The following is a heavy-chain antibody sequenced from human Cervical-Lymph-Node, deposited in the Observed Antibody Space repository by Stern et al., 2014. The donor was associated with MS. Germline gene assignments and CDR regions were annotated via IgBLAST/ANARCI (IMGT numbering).Heavy chain of an antibody. V-gene: IGHV1-69*06. CDR2: TIPIFGTT. J-gene: IGHJ6*02. CDR1: GGTFSNYG. CDR3: ARDNDDNGMDV. D-gene: IGHD1-1*01. Sequence: VQLVESGAEVKNPGSSVKVACMASGGTFSNYGVSWVRQAPGKGIDWMGGTIPIFGTTHYAQKFQGRVAITADNSLSTVYMELTGLTSADTAVYYCARDNDDNGMDVWGQGTTVTVSS.